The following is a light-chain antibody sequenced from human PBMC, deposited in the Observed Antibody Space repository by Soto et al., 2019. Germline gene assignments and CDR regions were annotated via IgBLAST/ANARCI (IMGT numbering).Light chain of an antibody. Sequence: TTLPQSPATLSASPGERVTLSCRATQSVTYNLAWYQQKPGQAPRLLIYGASTRPTGIPARFSGRGSGTEFTLTITSLQSEDFAVYYCQQYNDWLWTFGQGTKVDIK. CDR3: QQYNDWLWT. CDR2: GAS. V-gene: IGKV3-15*01. J-gene: IGKJ1*01. CDR1: QSVTYN.